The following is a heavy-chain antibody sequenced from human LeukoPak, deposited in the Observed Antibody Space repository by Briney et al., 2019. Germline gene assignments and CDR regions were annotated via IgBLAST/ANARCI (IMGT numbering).Heavy chain of an antibody. CDR3: ARNKRGDY. V-gene: IGHV3-7*01. CDR1: GFTFSHYW. J-gene: IGHJ4*02. CDR2: IKQDGSEE. Sequence: PGGSLRLPCAASGFTFSHYWMSWVRQAPGKGLEWVASIKQDGSEENYVDSVKGRFTFSRDNAKNSLYLQMNSLRGEDTAVYYCARNKRGDYWGQGTLVTVSS. D-gene: IGHD1/OR15-1a*01.